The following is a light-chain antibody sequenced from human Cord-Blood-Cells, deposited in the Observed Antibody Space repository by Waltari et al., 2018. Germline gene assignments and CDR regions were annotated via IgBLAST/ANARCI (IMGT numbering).Light chain of an antibody. CDR2: GPS. Sequence: DIVLTPPPGTLSLSPGDRATPSCRASQSVSSSYLAWYQQKPGQAPRLLIYGPSSRATGIPDRFSGSGSGTDFTLTISRLEPEDFAVYYCQQYGSSPPFTFGPGTKVDIK. V-gene: IGKV3-20*01. J-gene: IGKJ3*01. CDR3: QQYGSSPPFT. CDR1: QSVSSSY.